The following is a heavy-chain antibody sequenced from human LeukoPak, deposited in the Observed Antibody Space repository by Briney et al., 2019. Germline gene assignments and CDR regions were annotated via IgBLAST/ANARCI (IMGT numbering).Heavy chain of an antibody. CDR2: INRDGSQR. CDR3: ARIGDRDGYNY. V-gene: IGHV3-7*01. D-gene: IGHD5-24*01. Sequence: PGGSLRLSCAASGFSLSAYWMTWVRQAPGKGLEWVANINRDGSQRNHVDSVKGRFTISRDNAKNSLYLQMNSLRAEDTAVYYCARIGDRDGYNYWGQGTLVTVSS. CDR1: GFSLSAYW. J-gene: IGHJ4*02.